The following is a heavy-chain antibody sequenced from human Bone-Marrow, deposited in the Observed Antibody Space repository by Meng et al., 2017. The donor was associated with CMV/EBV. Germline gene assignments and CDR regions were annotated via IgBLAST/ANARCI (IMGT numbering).Heavy chain of an antibody. V-gene: IGHV4-59*01. J-gene: IGHJ3*02. CDR3: ARGDRRDAFDI. Sequence: ESLKISCAASGFTFSSYWMSWIRQPPGKGLEWIGYIYYSGSTNYNPSLKSRVTISVDTSKNQFSLKLSSVTAADTAVYYCARGDRRDAFDIWGQGTMVTVSS. CDR1: GFTFSSYW. CDR2: IYYSGST.